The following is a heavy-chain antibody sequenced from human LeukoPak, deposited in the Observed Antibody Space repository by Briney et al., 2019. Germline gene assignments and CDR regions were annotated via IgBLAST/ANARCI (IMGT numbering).Heavy chain of an antibody. CDR2: FVPGDGET. V-gene: IGHV1-24*01. CDR3: ATLPRGHLFDS. D-gene: IGHD3-10*01. J-gene: IGHJ4*02. CDR1: GDTLTELS. Sequence: GASVKVSCKLSGDTLTELSMHWVRQSPGKGLEWMGGFVPGDGETIYAQKLQGRVTMTEDTSTDTAYMELSSLRSDDTAVYFCATLPRGHLFDSWGQGTLVTVSS.